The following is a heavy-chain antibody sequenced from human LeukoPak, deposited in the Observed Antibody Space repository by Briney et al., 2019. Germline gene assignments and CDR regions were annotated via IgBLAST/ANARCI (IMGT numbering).Heavy chain of an antibody. J-gene: IGHJ5*02. Sequence: ASVNVSCKVSGYTLTELSMHWVRQAPGKGLEWMGGFDPEDGETIYAQTFQGRVTMTEDTSTDTAYMELSSLRSEGTAVYYCATAELWGGYELPNLWGQGTLVTVSS. D-gene: IGHD5-12*01. V-gene: IGHV1-24*01. CDR1: GYTLTELS. CDR2: FDPEDGET. CDR3: ATAELWGGYELPNL.